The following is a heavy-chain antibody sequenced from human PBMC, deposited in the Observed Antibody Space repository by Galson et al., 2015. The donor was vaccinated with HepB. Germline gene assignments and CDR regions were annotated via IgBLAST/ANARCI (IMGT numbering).Heavy chain of an antibody. V-gene: IGHV3-66*01. D-gene: IGHD6-13*01. CDR3: ASPGYSSSWSLQWEWYFGVDV. J-gene: IGHJ6*02. Sequence: SLRLSCAASGFSVRSNDMSWVRQAPGKGLEWVSVIYSGGSTYSADSVKGRFTISRDNSKNTLYLQMNSLRAEDTAVYYCASPGYSSSWSLQWEWYFGVDVWGQGTTVTVSS. CDR1: GFSVRSND. CDR2: IYSGGST.